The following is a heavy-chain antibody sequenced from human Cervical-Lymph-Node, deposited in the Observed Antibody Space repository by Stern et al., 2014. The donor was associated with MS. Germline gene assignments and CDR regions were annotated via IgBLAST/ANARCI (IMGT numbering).Heavy chain of an antibody. CDR2: IYTSGST. Sequence: VQLLESGPGLVKPSETLSLTCTVSGGSISSYYWSWIRQPAGKGLEWIGRIYTSGSTNYNPSLKRRVTMSVDMSHNQLSPALRPVTAADTAVYYCARDSTASWYDYWGQGTLVTVSS. J-gene: IGHJ4*02. D-gene: IGHD6-13*01. V-gene: IGHV4-4*07. CDR1: GGSISSYY. CDR3: ARDSTASWYDY.